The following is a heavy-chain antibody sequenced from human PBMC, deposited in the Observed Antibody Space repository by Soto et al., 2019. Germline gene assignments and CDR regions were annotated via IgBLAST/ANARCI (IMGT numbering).Heavy chain of an antibody. D-gene: IGHD2-2*01. CDR3: ARGSVDGFDY. V-gene: IGHV4-31*03. CDR1: GGSISSGGYY. CDR2: IYYSGST. J-gene: IGHJ4*02. Sequence: SETLSLTCTVSGGSISSGGYYWSWIRQHPGKGLEWIGYIYYSGSTYYNPSLKSRVTISVDTSKNQFSLKLSSVTAADTAVYYCARGSVDGFDYWGQGTLVTVSS.